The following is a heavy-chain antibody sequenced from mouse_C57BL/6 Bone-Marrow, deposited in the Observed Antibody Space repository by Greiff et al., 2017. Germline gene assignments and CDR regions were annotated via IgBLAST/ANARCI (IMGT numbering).Heavy chain of an antibody. J-gene: IGHJ3*01. CDR1: GYTFTNYW. V-gene: IGHV1-69*01. D-gene: IGHD3-2*02. CDR2: IDPSDSYT. CDR3: ARSLDRQLRLAWFAY. Sequence: QVQLKQSGAVLVMPGASVQLSCKASGYTFTNYWMHWVKQRPGQGLEWIAEIDPSDSYTYYNQKFKGKSTLTVDKSSSTAYMQLSSLTSEYSAVXYCARSLDRQLRLAWFAYWGQGTLVTVSS.